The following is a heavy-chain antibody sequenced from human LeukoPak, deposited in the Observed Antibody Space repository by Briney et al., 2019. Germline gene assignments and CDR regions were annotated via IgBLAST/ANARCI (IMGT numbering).Heavy chain of an antibody. CDR3: AKAKSKLGYCSGGSCPQGY. V-gene: IGHV3-30*18. D-gene: IGHD2-15*01. Sequence: QSGGSLRLSCAASGFTFSSYGMHWVRQAPGKGLEWVAVISYDGSNKYYADSVKGRFTISRDNSKNTLYLQMNSLRAEDTAVYYCAKAKSKLGYCSGGSCPQGYWGQGTLVTVSS. CDR1: GFTFSSYG. J-gene: IGHJ4*02. CDR2: ISYDGSNK.